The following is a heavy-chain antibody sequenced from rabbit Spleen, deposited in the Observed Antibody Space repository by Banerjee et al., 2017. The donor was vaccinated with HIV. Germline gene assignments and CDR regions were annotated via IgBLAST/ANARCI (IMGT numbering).Heavy chain of an antibody. Sequence: QSLEESGGGLVQPGGSLKLSCKASGFDFSSNAMGWVRQAPGKGLEYLGWISSSGSTWYASWAKGRFTISKTSSTTVTLQMTSLTAADTATYFCATDYNSSGWKLWGPGTLVTVS. V-gene: IGHV1S44*01. D-gene: IGHD4-1*01. CDR3: ATDYNSSGWKL. CDR2: ISSSGST. J-gene: IGHJ4*01. CDR1: GFDFSSNA.